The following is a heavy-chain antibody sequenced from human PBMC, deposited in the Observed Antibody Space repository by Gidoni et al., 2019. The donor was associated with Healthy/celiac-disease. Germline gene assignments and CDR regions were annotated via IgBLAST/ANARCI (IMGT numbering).Heavy chain of an antibody. Sequence: QVQLQESGPGLVKPSETLSLTCAVSGYSISSVYYWGWIRQPPGKGLEWIGSIYHSGSTYYNPSLKSRVTISVDTSKNQFSLKLSSVTAADTAVYYCARTPIAAAGIGGVFGSNWFDPWGQGTLVTVSS. CDR2: IYHSGST. CDR3: ARTPIAAAGIGGVFGSNWFDP. J-gene: IGHJ5*02. D-gene: IGHD6-13*01. CDR1: GYSISSVYY. V-gene: IGHV4-38-2*01.